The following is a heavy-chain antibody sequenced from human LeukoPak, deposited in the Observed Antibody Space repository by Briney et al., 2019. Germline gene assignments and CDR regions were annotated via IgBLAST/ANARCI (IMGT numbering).Heavy chain of an antibody. J-gene: IGHJ4*02. CDR3: AKAEGYCSGTWCFRWFDW. Sequence: SETLSLTCAVSGGSISSNNWWSWVRQTPGKGLEWIGEIYHSGSTNYNPSFKSRVNVSVDKSKNQFSLKLNSVTPADTAVYYCAKAEGYCSGTWCFRWFDWWGQGTLVTVSS. CDR2: IYHSGST. D-gene: IGHD2-15*01. V-gene: IGHV4-4*02. CDR1: GGSISSNNW.